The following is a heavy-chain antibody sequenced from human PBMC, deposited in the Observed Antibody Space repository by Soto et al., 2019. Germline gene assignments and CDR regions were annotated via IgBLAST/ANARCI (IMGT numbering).Heavy chain of an antibody. CDR3: ARGGCSSTSCYHWFDP. CDR2: ISYHGSNE. D-gene: IGHD2-2*01. Sequence: QVQLVESGGGVVQPGRSLRLSCAASGFTFSSYAMHWVRQAPGKGLDWEAVISYHGSNEYYADSVKGRFTISRDNSKNTLYLQMYSLRAEDTAVYYCARGGCSSTSCYHWFDPWGQGTLVTVSS. CDR1: GFTFSSYA. J-gene: IGHJ5*02. V-gene: IGHV3-30-3*01.